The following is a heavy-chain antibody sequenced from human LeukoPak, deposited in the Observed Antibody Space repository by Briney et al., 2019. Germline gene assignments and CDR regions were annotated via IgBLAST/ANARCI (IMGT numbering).Heavy chain of an antibody. CDR2: ISSSSSYI. CDR1: GFTVSSNY. CDR3: ARADTLAAPYYYYGMDV. V-gene: IGHV3-21*01. D-gene: IGHD2-15*01. J-gene: IGHJ6*02. Sequence: GGSLRLSCAASGFTVSSNYMNWVRQAPGKGREWVSSISSSSSYIYYADSVKGRFTISRDNAKNSLYLQMNSLRAEDTAVYYCARADTLAAPYYYYGMDVWGQGTTVTVSS.